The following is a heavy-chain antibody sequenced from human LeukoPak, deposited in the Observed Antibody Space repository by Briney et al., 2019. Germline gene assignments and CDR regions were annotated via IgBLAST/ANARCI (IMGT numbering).Heavy chain of an antibody. D-gene: IGHD3-10*01. CDR2: ISGSGGST. J-gene: IGHJ4*02. Sequence: GGSLRLSCAASGFTFSSYAMSWVRQAPGKGLEWVPAISGSGGSTYYADSVKGRFTISRDNSKNTLYLRMNSLRAEDAAVYYCAKAYGLLWFGELRKWGQGTLVTVSS. V-gene: IGHV3-23*01. CDR3: AKAYGLLWFGELRK. CDR1: GFTFSSYA.